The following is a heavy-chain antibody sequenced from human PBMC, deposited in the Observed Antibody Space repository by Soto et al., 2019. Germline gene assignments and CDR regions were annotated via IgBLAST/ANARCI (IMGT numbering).Heavy chain of an antibody. CDR2: IYPGDSDT. CDR3: TRTELYDSSGYMFRFDP. V-gene: IGHV5-51*01. CDR1: GYRFTSYW. D-gene: IGHD3-22*01. J-gene: IGHJ5*02. Sequence: PGESLKISCKASGYRFTSYWIGWVRQMPGKGLEWMGIIYPGDSDTRYSPSFQGQVTISADKSISTAYLQWNSLKASDTAMYYCTRTELYDSSGYMFRFDPWGQGTLVTVSS.